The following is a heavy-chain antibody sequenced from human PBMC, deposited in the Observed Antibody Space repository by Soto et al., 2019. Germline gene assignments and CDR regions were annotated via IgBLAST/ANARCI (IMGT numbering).Heavy chain of an antibody. J-gene: IGHJ6*03. Sequence: QVQLQQWGAGLLKPSETLSLTCAVYGGSFSGYYWSWIRQPPGKGLEWIGEINHIGSTNYNPSLKSRVTISVDTSKNQFSLKLSSVTAADTAVYYCARGLYYYGSGSYWAPYYYYMDVWGKGTTVTVSS. CDR3: ARGLYYYGSGSYWAPYYYYMDV. D-gene: IGHD3-10*01. CDR2: INHIGST. CDR1: GGSFSGYY. V-gene: IGHV4-34*01.